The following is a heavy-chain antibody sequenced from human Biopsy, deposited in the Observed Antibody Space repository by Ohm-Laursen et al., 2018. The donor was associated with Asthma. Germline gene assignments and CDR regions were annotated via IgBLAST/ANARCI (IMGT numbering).Heavy chain of an antibody. CDR2: IYSGGTS. V-gene: IGHV3-53*01. J-gene: IGHJ4*02. CDR3: ARGDSSNWSHYYFDY. CDR1: GFAVSRDH. Sequence: SLRLSCTASGFAVSRDHMFWVRQAPGKGLEWVSVIYSGGTSHTADSVRVRFTISRDYSKNTLYLQMHSLRAEDTAVYYCARGDSSNWSHYYFDYWGQGTLVTVSS. D-gene: IGHD3-22*01.